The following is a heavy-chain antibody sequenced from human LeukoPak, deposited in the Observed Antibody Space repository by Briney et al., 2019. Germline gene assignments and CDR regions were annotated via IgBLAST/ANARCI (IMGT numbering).Heavy chain of an antibody. Sequence: QPGGSLRLSCAASGFTFSSYGMHWVRQAPGKGLEWVAVIWYDGSNKYYAASVKGRFTISRDNSKNTLYLQMNSLRAEDTAVYYCARELYGSGSYLTGGYYYYGMDVWGQGTTVTVSS. D-gene: IGHD3-10*01. CDR3: ARELYGSGSYLTGGYYYYGMDV. CDR2: IWYDGSNK. J-gene: IGHJ6*02. CDR1: GFTFSSYG. V-gene: IGHV3-33*01.